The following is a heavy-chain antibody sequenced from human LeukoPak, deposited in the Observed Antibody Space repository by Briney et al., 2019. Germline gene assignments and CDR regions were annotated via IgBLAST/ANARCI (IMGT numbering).Heavy chain of an antibody. CDR2: IYYSGST. CDR1: GGSISSSSYY. J-gene: IGHJ3*02. Sequence: SETLSLTCTVSGGSISSSSYYWGWIRQPPGKGLVWIRSIYYSGSTYYTPSLKSRVTISVDTSKNQFSLKLSSVTAPDTAVYYCARLLDYGGNSVAFDIWGQGTMVTVSS. V-gene: IGHV4-39*01. CDR3: ARLLDYGGNSVAFDI. D-gene: IGHD4-23*01.